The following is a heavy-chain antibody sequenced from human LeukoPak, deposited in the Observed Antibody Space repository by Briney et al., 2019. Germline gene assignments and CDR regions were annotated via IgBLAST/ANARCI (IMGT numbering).Heavy chain of an antibody. CDR3: ARSRENYYDSGGIFDY. J-gene: IGHJ4*02. CDR2: INHSGST. D-gene: IGHD3-22*01. Sequence: SETLSLTCAVYGGSFSGYYWSWIRQPPGKGLEWIGEINHSGSTNYNPSLKSRVTISVDTSKNQFSLKLSSVTAADTAVYYCARSRENYYDSGGIFDYWGQGTLVTVSS. V-gene: IGHV4-34*01. CDR1: GGSFSGYY.